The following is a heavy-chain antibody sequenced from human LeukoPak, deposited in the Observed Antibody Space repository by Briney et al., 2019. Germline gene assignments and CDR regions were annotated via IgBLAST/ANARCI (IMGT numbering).Heavy chain of an antibody. V-gene: IGHV3-49*04. CDR2: IRSKAYGGTT. J-gene: IGHJ3*02. D-gene: IGHD2-15*01. Sequence: PGGSLRLPCAASGFTFSNYSMNWVRQAPGKGLEWVGFIRSKAYGGTTEYAASVKGRFTISRDDSKSIAYLQMNSLKTEDTAVYYCTRALRWAFDIWGQGTMVTVSS. CDR3: TRALRWAFDI. CDR1: GFTFSNYS.